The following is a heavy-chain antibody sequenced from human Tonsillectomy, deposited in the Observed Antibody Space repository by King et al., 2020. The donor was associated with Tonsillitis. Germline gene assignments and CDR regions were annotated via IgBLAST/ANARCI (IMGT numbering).Heavy chain of an antibody. D-gene: IGHD5-18*01. J-gene: IGHJ4*02. CDR1: GFTFTSSA. CDR2: IVVGSGNT. V-gene: IGHV1-58*02. Sequence: QLVESGPEVKKPGTSVNVSCKASGFTFTSSAMQWVRQARGQRLEWIGWIVVGSGNTNYAQKFQERVTITRDMSTSTAYMELSSLRSEDTAVYYCAADSGRDTAMATDYRGQGTLVTVSS. CDR3: AADSGRDTAMATDY.